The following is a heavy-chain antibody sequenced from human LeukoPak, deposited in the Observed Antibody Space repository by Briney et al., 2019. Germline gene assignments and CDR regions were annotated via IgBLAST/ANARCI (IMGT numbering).Heavy chain of an antibody. V-gene: IGHV1-46*01. J-gene: IGHJ4*02. CDR1: GYTFTSYY. Sequence: ASVKVSCKASGYTFTSYYMHWVRQAPGQGLEWMGIINPSGGSTSYAQKFQGRVTMTRDMSTSTVYMELSSLRSEDTAVYYCARVSNPTYDSSGYYYGYWGQGTLVTVSS. CDR2: INPSGGST. CDR3: ARVSNPTYDSSGYYYGY. D-gene: IGHD3-22*01.